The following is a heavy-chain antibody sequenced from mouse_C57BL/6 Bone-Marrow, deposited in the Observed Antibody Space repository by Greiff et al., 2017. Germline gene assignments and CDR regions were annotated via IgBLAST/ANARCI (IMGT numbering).Heavy chain of an antibody. J-gene: IGHJ4*01. Sequence: VQLQQSGPGLVQPSQSLSITCTVSGFSLTSYGVHWVRQSPGKGLEWLGVIWSGGSTDYNAAFISRLSISKDNAKSQVFFKMNSLQADDTAIYYCARNGIYYYGSSSMDYWGQGTSATVSS. CDR1: GFSLTSYG. CDR3: ARNGIYYYGSSSMDY. D-gene: IGHD1-1*01. CDR2: IWSGGST. V-gene: IGHV2-2*01.